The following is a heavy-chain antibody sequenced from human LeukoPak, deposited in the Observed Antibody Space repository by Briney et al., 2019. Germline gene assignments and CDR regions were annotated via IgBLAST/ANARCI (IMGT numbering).Heavy chain of an antibody. D-gene: IGHD5-24*01. CDR1: GFTFSSYG. V-gene: IGHV3-30*02. CDR3: AKDQRPRRWLQPLNFDY. CDR2: IRYDGSNK. J-gene: IGHJ4*02. Sequence: GGSLRLSCAASGFTFSSYGMHWVRQAPGKGLEWVAFIRYDGSNKYYADSVKGRFTISRDNSKNTLYLQMNSLRAEDTAVYYCAKDQRPRRWLQPLNFDYWGQGTLVTVSS.